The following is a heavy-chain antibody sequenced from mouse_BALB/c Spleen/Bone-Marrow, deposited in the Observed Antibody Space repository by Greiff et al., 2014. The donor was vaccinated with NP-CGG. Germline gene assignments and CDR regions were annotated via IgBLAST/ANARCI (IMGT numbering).Heavy chain of an antibody. J-gene: IGHJ1*01. CDR2: IYPGDGDT. Sequence: QVQLQQSGAALARPGASVKLSCKASAYTFTSYWMQWVKQRPGQGLEWIGAIYPGDGDTRYTQKFKGKATLTADKSSSTAYMQLSSLASEDSAVYYDARGYYYGSTYGWYFDVWGAGTTVTVSS. CDR1: AYTFTSYW. D-gene: IGHD1-1*01. V-gene: IGHV1-87*01. CDR3: ARGYYYGSTYGWYFDV.